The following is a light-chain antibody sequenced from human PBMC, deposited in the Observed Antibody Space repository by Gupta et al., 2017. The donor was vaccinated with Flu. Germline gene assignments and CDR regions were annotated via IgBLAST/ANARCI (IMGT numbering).Light chain of an antibody. Sequence: GKTARIPCGGDNIGSKSVHWYQQKPGQAPVLVVYDDSDRPSGIPERFSGSNSGDTATLTISRVEAGDEADYSCQVWDSSSDHVVFGGGTKLTVL. CDR2: DDS. CDR1: NIGSKS. V-gene: IGLV3-21*03. CDR3: QVWDSSSDHVV. J-gene: IGLJ2*01.